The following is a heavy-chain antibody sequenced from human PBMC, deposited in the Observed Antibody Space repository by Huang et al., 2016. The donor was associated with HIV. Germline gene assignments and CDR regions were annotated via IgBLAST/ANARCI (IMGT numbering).Heavy chain of an antibody. J-gene: IGHJ4*01. CDR1: GYMFTSYG. CDR3: ALKYFSTPPVMTPHFFDY. Sequence: VQSGAEMKNPGASVKVSCKTPGYMFTSYGITWVRQGPGQGFLWLGWINVYNGDIKFAQNFRGRLAITTDTSSNTVHMELRSLKSNDPAVYYCALKYFSTPPVMTPHFFDYWGHGTLVSVSS. CDR2: INVYNGDI. D-gene: IGHD2-21*02. V-gene: IGHV1-18*04.